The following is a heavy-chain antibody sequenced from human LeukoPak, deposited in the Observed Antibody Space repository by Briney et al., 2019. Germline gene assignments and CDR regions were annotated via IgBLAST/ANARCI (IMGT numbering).Heavy chain of an antibody. Sequence: GGSLRLSCAASGFTFDDYAMHWVRQAPGKGLEWVSLISWDGGSTYYADSVKGRFTISRDNSKNSLYLQMNSLRAEDTALYYCAKDIERDRYYGMAVWGKGTTVTVSS. J-gene: IGHJ6*04. CDR3: AKDIERDRYYGMAV. CDR2: ISWDGGST. V-gene: IGHV3-43D*04. CDR1: GFTFDDYA.